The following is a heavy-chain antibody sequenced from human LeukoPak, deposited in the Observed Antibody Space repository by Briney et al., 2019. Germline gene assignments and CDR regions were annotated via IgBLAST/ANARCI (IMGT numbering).Heavy chain of an antibody. CDR3: ARDLKDSSGYEDY. Sequence: PGGSLRLSCAASGFTFSSYSMNWVRQAPGKGLEWVSSISSSSSYIYYADSVKGRFTISRDNAKNSLYLQMNSLRAEDTAVYYCARDLKDSSGYEDYWGQGTLVTVSS. CDR1: GFTFSSYS. CDR2: ISSSSSYI. D-gene: IGHD3-22*01. J-gene: IGHJ4*02. V-gene: IGHV3-21*01.